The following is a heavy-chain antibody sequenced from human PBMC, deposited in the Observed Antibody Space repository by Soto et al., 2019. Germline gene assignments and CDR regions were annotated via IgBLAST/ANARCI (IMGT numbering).Heavy chain of an antibody. D-gene: IGHD1-7*01. CDR3: AKSRRWNYVYYYGMDV. V-gene: IGHV3-30*18. Sequence: GGSLRLSCAASGFTFSSYGMHWVRQAPGKGLEWVAVISYDGSNKYYADSVKGRFTISRDNSKNTLYLQMNSLRAEDTAVYYCAKSRRWNYVYYYGMDVWGQGTTVTVSS. CDR2: ISYDGSNK. CDR1: GFTFSSYG. J-gene: IGHJ6*02.